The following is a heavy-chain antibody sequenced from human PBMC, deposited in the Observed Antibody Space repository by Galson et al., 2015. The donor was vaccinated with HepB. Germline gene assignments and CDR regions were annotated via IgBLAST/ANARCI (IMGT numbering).Heavy chain of an antibody. V-gene: IGHV3-23*01. CDR1: GFTFSSYA. CDR2: ISGSGGST. J-gene: IGHJ4*02. D-gene: IGHD6-13*01. CDR3: AKVLWGSSWAPEPLNY. Sequence: SLRLSCAASGFTFSSYAMSWVRQAPGKGLEWVSAISGSGGSTYYADSVKGRFAISRGHSMHTPYLQMNSLRVEDTAIYYCAKVLWGSSWAPEPLNYWGQGTLVTVSS.